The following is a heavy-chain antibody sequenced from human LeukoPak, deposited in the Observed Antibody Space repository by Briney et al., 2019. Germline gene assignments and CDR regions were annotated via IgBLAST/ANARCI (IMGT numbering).Heavy chain of an antibody. CDR1: GFTFSNAW. CDR3: TTDLNDYGDFSDY. V-gene: IGHV3-15*01. J-gene: IGHJ4*02. Sequence: KAGGSLRLSCAASGFTFSNAWMSWVRQAPGKGLEWVGRIKSKTDGGTTDYAAPVKGRFTISRDDSKNTLYLQMNSLKTEDTAVYYCTTDLNDYGDFSDYWGQGTLVTVSS. D-gene: IGHD4-17*01. CDR2: IKSKTDGGTT.